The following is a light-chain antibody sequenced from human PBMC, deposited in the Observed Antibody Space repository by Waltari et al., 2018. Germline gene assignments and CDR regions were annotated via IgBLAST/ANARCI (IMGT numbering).Light chain of an antibody. V-gene: IGLV2-23*02. CDR1: STDLRTYKL. CDR2: EVS. CDR3: CSFAGSSTS. Sequence: QSALPQPASVSGSPGQSITLPCSNTSTDLRTYKLVSWYQQRPAKAPKLLIYEVSERPSGVSNRFSGSKSGDTASLTISGLQAEDEADYYCCSFAGSSTSFGTGTTVTVL. J-gene: IGLJ1*01.